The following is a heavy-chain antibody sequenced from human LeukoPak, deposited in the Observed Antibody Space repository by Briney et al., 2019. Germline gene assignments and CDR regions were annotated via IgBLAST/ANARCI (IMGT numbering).Heavy chain of an antibody. CDR1: GFTFSSYA. CDR3: ASSTVTRTDYFDY. CDR2: ISGSGGST. Sequence: PGGSLRLSCAASGFTFSSYAMSWIRQPPGKGLEWVSAISGSGGSTYYEDSVKGRFTIFRDNSKNTLYLQMNSLRAEDTAVYYCASSTVTRTDYFDYWGQGTLVTVSS. J-gene: IGHJ4*02. V-gene: IGHV3-23*01. D-gene: IGHD4-17*01.